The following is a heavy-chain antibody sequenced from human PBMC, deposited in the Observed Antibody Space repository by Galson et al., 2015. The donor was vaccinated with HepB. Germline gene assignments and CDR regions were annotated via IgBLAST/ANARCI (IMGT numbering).Heavy chain of an antibody. Sequence: SLRLSCAASGFTFSNTWMSWVRQAPGKGLEWVGRIKSKTDGGTTDYAAPVKGRFTISRDDSKNTLYLQMHSLKTEDTAVYYCTTPMYYSDSSGYDYWGQGTLVTVSS. CDR2: IKSKTDGGTT. CDR1: GFTFSNTW. V-gene: IGHV3-15*01. CDR3: TTPMYYSDSSGYDY. J-gene: IGHJ4*02. D-gene: IGHD3-22*01.